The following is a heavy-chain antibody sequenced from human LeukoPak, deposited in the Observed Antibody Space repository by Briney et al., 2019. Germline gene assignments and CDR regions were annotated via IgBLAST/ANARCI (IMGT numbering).Heavy chain of an antibody. CDR1: GYTFTSYG. CDR2: ISAYNGNT. V-gene: IGHV1-18*01. D-gene: IGHD2-2*01. CDR3: ARDPGYCSSTSCLTFDY. Sequence: ASVKVSCKASGYTFTSYGISWVRQAPGQGLEWMGWISAYNGNTNYAQKLQGRVTMTTDTSTSTAYMELRSLRSGDTAVYYCARDPGYCSSTSCLTFDYWGQGTLVTVSS. J-gene: IGHJ4*02.